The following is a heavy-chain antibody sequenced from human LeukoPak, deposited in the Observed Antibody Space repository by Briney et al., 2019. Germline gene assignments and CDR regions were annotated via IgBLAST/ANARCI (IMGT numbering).Heavy chain of an antibody. Sequence: ASVKVSCKASGYTFTGYYMHWVRQAPGQGLEWMGRINPNSGGTNYAQTLQGRVTMTRDTSISTAYMELSRLRSDDTAVYYCARKLGSSWSLSAGSYYFDYWGQGTLVTVSS. CDR3: ARKLGSSWSLSAGSYYFDY. CDR1: GYTFTGYY. J-gene: IGHJ4*02. V-gene: IGHV1-2*06. CDR2: INPNSGGT. D-gene: IGHD6-13*01.